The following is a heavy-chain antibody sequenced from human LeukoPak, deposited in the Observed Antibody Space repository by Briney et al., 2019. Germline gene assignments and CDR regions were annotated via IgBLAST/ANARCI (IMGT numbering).Heavy chain of an antibody. J-gene: IGHJ4*02. CDR2: ISSSGSTI. V-gene: IGHV3-48*03. CDR3: ARDLFGELSYYFDY. D-gene: IGHD3-10*01. CDR1: GFTFSSYE. Sequence: GGSLRLSCAASGFTFSSYEMNWVRQAPGKGLEWISDISSSGSTIYYADSVKGRFTISRDNAKNSLYLQMNSLRAEDTAVYYCARDLFGELSYYFDYWGQGTLVTVSS.